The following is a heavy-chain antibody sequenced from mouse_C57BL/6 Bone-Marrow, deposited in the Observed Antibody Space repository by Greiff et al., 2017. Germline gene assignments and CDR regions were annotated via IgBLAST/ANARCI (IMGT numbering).Heavy chain of an antibody. Sequence: VKLQESGPGLVQPSQSLSITCTVSGFSLTSYGVHWVRQPPGKGLEWLGVIWSGGSTDYNAAFISRLSISKDNSKSQVFFKMNSLQADDTAIYYCAKNGYVTGGYYFDYWGQGTTLTVSS. CDR1: GFSLTSYG. J-gene: IGHJ2*01. D-gene: IGHD2-2*01. CDR2: IWSGGST. CDR3: AKNGYVTGGYYFDY. V-gene: IGHV2-4*01.